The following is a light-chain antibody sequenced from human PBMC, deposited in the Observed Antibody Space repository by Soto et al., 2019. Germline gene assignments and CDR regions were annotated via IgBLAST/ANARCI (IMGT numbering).Light chain of an antibody. V-gene: IGLV7-46*01. CDR1: TGAVTSGHY. CDR3: LLYYVVAAV. Sequence: QAVVTQEPSLTVSPGGTVTLTCGSSTGAVTSGHYAYWFQQKPGQAPRTLIHNTNKKHSWTPARFSGSLLGGKAALTLSGAQPEDEADYYCLLYYVVAAVFGGGTKLTVL. J-gene: IGLJ2*01. CDR2: NTN.